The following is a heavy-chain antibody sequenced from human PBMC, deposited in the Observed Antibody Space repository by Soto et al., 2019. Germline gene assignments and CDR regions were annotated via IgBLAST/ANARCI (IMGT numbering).Heavy chain of an antibody. V-gene: IGHV4-34*01. D-gene: IGHD4-17*01. Sequence: PSETLSLTCAVYGGSFSGYYWGWIRQPPGKGLEWIGEINHSGSTNYNPSLKSRVTISVDTSKNQFSLKLSSVTAADTAVYYCASSMTTVTKNDYWGQGTLVTVSS. CDR1: GGSFSGYY. J-gene: IGHJ4*02. CDR3: ASSMTTVTKNDY. CDR2: INHSGST.